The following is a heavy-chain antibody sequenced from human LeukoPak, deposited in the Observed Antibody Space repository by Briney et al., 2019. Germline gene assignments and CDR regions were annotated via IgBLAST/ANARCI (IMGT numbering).Heavy chain of an antibody. CDR3: AREGIAAAGSHYYYYMDV. CDR1: GGTFSSYA. V-gene: IGHV1-69*13. D-gene: IGHD6-13*01. J-gene: IGHJ6*03. Sequence: SVKVSCKASGGTFSSYAISWVRQAPGQGLEWMGGIIPIFGTANYAQKFQGRVTITADESTSTAYMELSSPRSEDTAVYYCAREGIAAAGSHYYYYMDVWGKGTTVTVSS. CDR2: IIPIFGTA.